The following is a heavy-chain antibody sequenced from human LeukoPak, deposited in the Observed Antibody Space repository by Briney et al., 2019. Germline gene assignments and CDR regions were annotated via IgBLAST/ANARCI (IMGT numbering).Heavy chain of an antibody. CDR2: IYSNGNT. J-gene: IGHJ4*02. Sequence: GGSLRLSCAASGFTVSNNHMKWVRQAPGKGLECVSLIYSNGNTHYADSVKGRFTISRDSSKNTLSLQMNSLRAEDTAVYYCARGGGGNSAYWGQGTLVTVSS. CDR1: GFTVSNNH. D-gene: IGHD4-23*01. V-gene: IGHV3-53*01. CDR3: ARGGGGNSAY.